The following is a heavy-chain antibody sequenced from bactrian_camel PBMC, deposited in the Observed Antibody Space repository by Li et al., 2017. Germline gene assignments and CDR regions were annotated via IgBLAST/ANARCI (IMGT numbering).Heavy chain of an antibody. CDR3: AAEGGIIVAAGYDY. CDR1: GYTISRNC. J-gene: IGHJ4*01. CDR2: IDRRGAST. V-gene: IGHV3S31*01. D-gene: IGHD1*01. Sequence: DVQLVESGGGSVQAGGSLRLSCAASGYTISRNCMVWLRQAPGKGLEWISGIDRRGASTDYADSVKGRFTIFRDNAKNTLYLQMNSLKTEDTAVYYCAAEGGIIVAAGYDYWGQGTQVTVS.